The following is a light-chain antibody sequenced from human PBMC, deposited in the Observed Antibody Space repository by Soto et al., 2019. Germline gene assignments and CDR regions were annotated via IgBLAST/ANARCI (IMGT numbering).Light chain of an antibody. CDR2: EVT. Sequence: QSVLTQPAAVSGSPGQSITISCTGTSSDVGAYNYVSWYQQHPGKAPKLMIYEVTNRPSGVSNRFSGSKSANTASLTISGLQAEDEADYYCSSYTSSSTYVFGTGTKLTVL. CDR1: SSDVGAYNY. CDR3: SSYTSSSTYV. J-gene: IGLJ1*01. V-gene: IGLV2-14*01.